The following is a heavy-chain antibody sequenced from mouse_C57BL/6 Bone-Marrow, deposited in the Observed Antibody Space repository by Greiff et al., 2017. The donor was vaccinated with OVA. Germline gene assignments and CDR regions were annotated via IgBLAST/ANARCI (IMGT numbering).Heavy chain of an antibody. Sequence: QVQLKESGAELARPGASVKLSCKASGYTFTSYGISWVKQRTGQGLEWIGEIYPRSGNTYYNEKFKGKATLTADKSSSTAYMELRSLTSEDSAVYFCASRIYYDYDSWYFDVWGTGTTVTVSS. CDR3: ASRIYYDYDSWYFDV. CDR2: IYPRSGNT. V-gene: IGHV1-81*01. CDR1: GYTFTSYG. J-gene: IGHJ1*03. D-gene: IGHD2-4*01.